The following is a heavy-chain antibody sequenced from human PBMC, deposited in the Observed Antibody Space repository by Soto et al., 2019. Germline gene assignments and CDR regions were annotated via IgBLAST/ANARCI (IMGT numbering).Heavy chain of an antibody. CDR3: ARGGGSYPNAGYFQH. CDR1: GYSFTRYG. D-gene: IGHD1-26*01. V-gene: IGHV1-18*01. CDR2: ISAYNGNT. J-gene: IGHJ1*01. Sequence: ASVKVSCKASGYSFTRYGIGWARQAPGQGLEWIGWISAYNGNTNYAQKLQGRVTMTTDTSTSTAYMELRSLRSDDTAVYYCARGGGSYPNAGYFQHWGQGTLVTVSS.